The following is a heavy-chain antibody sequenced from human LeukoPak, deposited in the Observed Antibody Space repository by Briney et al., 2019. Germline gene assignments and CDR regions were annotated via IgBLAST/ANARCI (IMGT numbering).Heavy chain of an antibody. V-gene: IGHV3-23*01. CDR3: AKVETAAAATLRGFDY. J-gene: IGHJ4*02. CDR1: GFSFSNYA. D-gene: IGHD6-13*01. Sequence: PGGSLRLSCAASGFSFSNYAMSWVRQAPGKGLEWVSSIGGSGGSTYYADSVKGRFTISRDNSKNTLYLQMNSLRAEDTAVYYCAKVETAAAATLRGFDYWGQGTLVTVSS. CDR2: IGGSGGST.